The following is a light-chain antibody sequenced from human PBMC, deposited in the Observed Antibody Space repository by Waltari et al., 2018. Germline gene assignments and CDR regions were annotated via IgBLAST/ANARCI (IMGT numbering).Light chain of an antibody. V-gene: IGKV3-20*01. CDR1: PSVSSSY. CDR3: QQYGSSPGT. J-gene: IGKJ4*01. Sequence: EFVLTQSPGTLSLSPGERATLSCRASPSVSSSYLAWYQQKPGPAPRLLSYGASRRATDIPDRFSGSGSGTDFTLTISILEPEDFAVYYCQQYGSSPGTFGGGTKVEIK. CDR2: GAS.